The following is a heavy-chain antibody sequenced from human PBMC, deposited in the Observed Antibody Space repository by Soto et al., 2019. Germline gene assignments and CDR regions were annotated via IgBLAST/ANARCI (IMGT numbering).Heavy chain of an antibody. J-gene: IGHJ4*02. Sequence: ASVKVSCKASGYTFTGYYMHWVRQAPGQGLEWMGWISAYNGNTYHAQKLQGRVTMTTDTSTSTAYMELRSLRSDDTAVYYCARDLGGWEDYWGQGTLVTVS. CDR3: ARDLGGWEDY. D-gene: IGHD6-19*01. V-gene: IGHV1-18*04. CDR1: GYTFTGYY. CDR2: ISAYNGNT.